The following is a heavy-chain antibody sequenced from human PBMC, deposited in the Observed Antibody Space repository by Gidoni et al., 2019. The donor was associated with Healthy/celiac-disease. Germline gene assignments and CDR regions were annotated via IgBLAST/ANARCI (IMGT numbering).Heavy chain of an antibody. J-gene: IGHJ6*02. Sequence: EVQLVESGGGLVQPGRSLRLSCAASGFTFDDYAMHWVRQAPGKGLEWVSGISWNSGSIGYADSVKGRFTISRDNAKNSLYLQMNSLRAEDTALYYCAKDHYGDYLYYYGMDVWGQGTTVTVSS. V-gene: IGHV3-9*01. CDR1: GFTFDDYA. CDR2: ISWNSGSI. D-gene: IGHD4-17*01. CDR3: AKDHYGDYLYYYGMDV.